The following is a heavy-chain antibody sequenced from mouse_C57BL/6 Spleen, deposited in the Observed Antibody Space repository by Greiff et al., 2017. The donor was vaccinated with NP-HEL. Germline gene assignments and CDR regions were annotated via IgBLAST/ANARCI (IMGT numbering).Heavy chain of an antibody. J-gene: IGHJ4*01. CDR3: ARAEPWDPYAMDY. V-gene: IGHV1-80*01. D-gene: IGHD4-1*01. CDR1: GYAFSSYW. CDR2: IYPGDGDT. Sequence: VQLQQSGAELVKPGASVKISCKASGYAFSSYWMNWVKQRPGKGLEWIGQIYPGDGDTNYNGKFKGKATLTADKSSSTAYMQLSSLTSEDSAVYFCARAEPWDPYAMDYWGQGTSVTVSS.